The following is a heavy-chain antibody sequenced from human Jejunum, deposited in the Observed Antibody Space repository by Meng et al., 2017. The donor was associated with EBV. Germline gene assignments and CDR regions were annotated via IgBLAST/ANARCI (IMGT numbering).Heavy chain of an antibody. D-gene: IGHD1-26*01. V-gene: IGHV4-4*02. Sequence: QVQLQESGPRLVNPSGXXXLPGGVSGDSVSTDKWWSWVRQSPGKGLEWMWETSHRGITYYSPSLESRVTISIDTSKSQFSLRLRSVTAADTAVYYCARASWERLLEYWGQGTLVTVSS. CDR1: GDSVSTDKW. CDR2: TSHRGIT. J-gene: IGHJ4*02. CDR3: ARASWERLLEY.